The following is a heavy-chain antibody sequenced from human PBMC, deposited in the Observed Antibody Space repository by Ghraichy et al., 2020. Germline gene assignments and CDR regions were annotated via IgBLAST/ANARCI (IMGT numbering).Heavy chain of an antibody. V-gene: IGHV1-8*01. CDR3: ARTGYSSRWLRNNYFDY. J-gene: IGHJ4*02. CDR1: GYTFTSYD. CDR2: MNPNSGNT. D-gene: IGHD6-19*01. Sequence: ASVKVSCKASGYTFTSYDINWVRQAAGQGLEWMGWMNPNSGNTGSTQKFQGRLTMTRNTSISTAYMELSNLRSDDTAVYYCARTGYSSRWLRNNYFDYWGQGLMGTVPS.